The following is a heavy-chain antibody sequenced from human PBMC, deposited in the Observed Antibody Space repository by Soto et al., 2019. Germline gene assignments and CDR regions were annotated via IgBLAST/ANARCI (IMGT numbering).Heavy chain of an antibody. D-gene: IGHD1-26*01. Sequence: EVQLLESGGGFVQPGGSLRLSCAASGFTFSSYGMSWVRQAPGKGLEWVSSINNSGSRTYHADSVKGRFTISRDNSKNTLYLQMNSLRAEDTAVYYCAKARTDQSGTYFPFDYWGQGTLVTASS. CDR2: INNSGSRT. V-gene: IGHV3-23*01. CDR3: AKARTDQSGTYFPFDY. CDR1: GFTFSSYG. J-gene: IGHJ4*02.